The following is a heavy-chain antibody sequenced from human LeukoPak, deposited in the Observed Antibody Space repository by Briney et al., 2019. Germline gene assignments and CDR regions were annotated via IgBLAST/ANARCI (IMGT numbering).Heavy chain of an antibody. D-gene: IGHD2-2*01. CDR3: ARVPVVPAATQGDYYYYGMDV. Sequence: SETLSLTCTVSGGSMSSSSYYWGWIRQPPGKGLEWIGEINHSGSTNYNPSLKSRVTISVDTSKNQFSLKLSSVTAADTAVYYCARVPVVPAATQGDYYYYGMDVWGQGTTVTVSS. J-gene: IGHJ6*02. V-gene: IGHV4-39*07. CDR2: INHSGST. CDR1: GGSMSSSSYY.